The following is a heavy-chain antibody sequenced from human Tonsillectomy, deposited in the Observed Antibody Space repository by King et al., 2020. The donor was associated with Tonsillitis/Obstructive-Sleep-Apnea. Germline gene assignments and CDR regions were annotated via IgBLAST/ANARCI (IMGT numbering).Heavy chain of an antibody. CDR2: FYYSGGT. Sequence: VQLQESGPGLVKPSQTLSLTCTVSGGSISSGGYYWSWIRRHPGKGLGWMGYFYYSGGTSYNPSLKSRVPISGDTSKNQFSLELSSVTAADTAVYYCARTTNYYYYMDVWGKGTTVTVSS. CDR3: ARTTNYYYYMDV. D-gene: IGHD4-17*01. V-gene: IGHV4-31*03. CDR1: GGSISSGGYY. J-gene: IGHJ6*03.